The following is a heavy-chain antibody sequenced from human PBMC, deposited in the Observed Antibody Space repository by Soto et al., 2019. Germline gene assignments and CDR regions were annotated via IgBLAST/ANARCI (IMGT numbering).Heavy chain of an antibody. Sequence: GGSLRLSCAASGFTFSSYGMHWVRQAPGKGLEWVAVISYDGSNKYYADSVKGRFTISRDNSKNTLYLQMNSLRAEDTAVYYCAKDFLRIQLWLDYWGQGTLVTVSS. CDR1: GFTFSSYG. CDR3: AKDFLRIQLWLDY. V-gene: IGHV3-30*18. D-gene: IGHD5-18*01. CDR2: ISYDGSNK. J-gene: IGHJ4*02.